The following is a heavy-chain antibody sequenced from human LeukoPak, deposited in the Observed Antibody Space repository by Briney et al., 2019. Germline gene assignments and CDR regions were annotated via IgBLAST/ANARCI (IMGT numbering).Heavy chain of an antibody. CDR3: ARVGLLLAPAH. D-gene: IGHD1-26*01. CDR2: INHSRST. V-gene: IGHV4-34*01. Sequence: PSETLSLTCAVYGGSFSGYYWNWIRQPPGKGLEWIGEINHSRSTNYNPSLKSRVTISVDTSKNQFSLKLSSVTAADTAVYYCARVGLLLAPAHWGQGTLVTVSS. CDR1: GGSFSGYY. J-gene: IGHJ1*01.